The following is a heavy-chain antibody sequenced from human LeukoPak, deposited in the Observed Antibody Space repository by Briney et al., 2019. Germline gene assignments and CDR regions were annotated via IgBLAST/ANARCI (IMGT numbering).Heavy chain of an antibody. J-gene: IGHJ4*02. CDR1: GFTFSSNW. D-gene: IGHD1-26*01. Sequence: GGSLRLSCAASGFTFSSNWMHWVRQAPGKGLVWVSRVSGDGRSTNYADSVKGRFSISRGNAKNTLYLQMNSLRAEDTAVYYCARAPWELDDWGQGTLVTVSS. CDR2: VSGDGRST. V-gene: IGHV3-74*01. CDR3: ARAPWELDD.